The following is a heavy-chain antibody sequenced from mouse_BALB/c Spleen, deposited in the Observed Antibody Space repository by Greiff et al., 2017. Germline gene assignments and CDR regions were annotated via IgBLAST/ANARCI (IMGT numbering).Heavy chain of an antibody. V-gene: IGHV5-12-1*01. J-gene: IGHJ2*01. CDR3: ARPIGNYSFDY. CDR1: GFTFSSFG. D-gene: IGHD2-1*01. CDR2: ISSGGGST. Sequence: EVNLVESGGGLVQPGGSRKLSCAASGFTFSSFGMHWVRQAPEKRLEWVAYISSGGGSTYYPDTVKGRFTISRDNAKNTLYLQMSSLKSEDTAMYYCARPIGNYSFDYWGQGTTLTVSS.